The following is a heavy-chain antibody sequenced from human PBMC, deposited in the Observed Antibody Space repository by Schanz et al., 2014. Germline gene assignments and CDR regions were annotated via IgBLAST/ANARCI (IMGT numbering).Heavy chain of an antibody. V-gene: IGHV1-18*01. D-gene: IGHD3-22*01. CDR2: ISAYNGHT. CDR1: GYAFTTYG. CDR3: ARSNYYDNSEYYNSFDY. Sequence: QVQLVQSGAEVKKPGASVRVSCKVSGYAFTTYGINWVRQAPGQGLEWMGWISAYNGHTDYAQKLQGRVTMTADTSTSTAYMELSSLRSEDTAVYYCARSNYYDNSEYYNSFDYWGQGTLVTVSS. J-gene: IGHJ4*02.